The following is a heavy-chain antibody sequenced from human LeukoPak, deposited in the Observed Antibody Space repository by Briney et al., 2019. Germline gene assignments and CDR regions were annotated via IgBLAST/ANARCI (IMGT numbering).Heavy chain of an antibody. J-gene: IGHJ4*02. CDR2: IKQDGSEK. V-gene: IGHV3-7*01. CDR3: ARGSGDLDF. CDR1: GFTFSSYG. D-gene: IGHD4-17*01. Sequence: GGSLRLSCAASGFTFSSYGMSWVRQAPGKGLEWVASIKQDGSEKHYVDSVKGRFTISRDNAKNSLYLQMNSLRVEDTAVYYCARGSGDLDFWGQGTLVTVSS.